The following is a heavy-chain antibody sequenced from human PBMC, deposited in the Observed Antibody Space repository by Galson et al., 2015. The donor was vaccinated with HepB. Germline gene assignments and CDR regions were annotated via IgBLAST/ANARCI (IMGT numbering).Heavy chain of an antibody. V-gene: IGHV1-69*13. J-gene: IGHJ5*02. Sequence: SVKVSCKASGGTFSSYAISWVRQAPGQGLEWMGGIIPIFGTANYAQKFQGRVTITADESTSTAYMELSSLRSEDAAVYYCARGCSGGSCYSCCSDHSGQGTLVTASS. CDR2: IIPIFGTA. CDR1: GGTFSSYA. D-gene: IGHD2-15*01. CDR3: ARGCSGGSCYSCCSDH.